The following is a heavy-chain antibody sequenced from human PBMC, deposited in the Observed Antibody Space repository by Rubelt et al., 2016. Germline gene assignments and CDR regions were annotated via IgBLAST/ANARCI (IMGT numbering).Heavy chain of an antibody. V-gene: IGHV2-5*02. CDR3: VYRITGYGKWNSGWFDP. CDR1: GFSLTTSGVG. D-gene: IGHD1-14*01. CDR2: IYWDNDQ. J-gene: IGHJ5*02. Sequence: QITLKESGPTLVKPTQTLTLTCTFSGFSLTTSGVGVGWIRQPPGKALEWLALIYWDNDQRYSPSLRKRLNITKDTSKNQVVLTMSNMEPVDEAPYYCVYRITGYGKWNSGWFDPWGQGTLVTVSS.